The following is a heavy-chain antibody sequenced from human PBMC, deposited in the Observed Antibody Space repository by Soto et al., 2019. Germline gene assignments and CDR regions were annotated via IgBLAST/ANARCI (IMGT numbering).Heavy chain of an antibody. CDR2: VNPIVSMS. CDR3: AREWNYDSSGYYLGAFDI. Sequence: GASVKVSCKASGDTFSFYTINWVRQAPGLGLEWMGRVNPIVSMSNYAQKFQGRVTITANESTSTAYMELSSLRSEDTAVYYCAREWNYDSSGYYLGAFDIWG. CDR1: GDTFSFYT. V-gene: IGHV1-69*04. J-gene: IGHJ3*02. D-gene: IGHD3-22*01.